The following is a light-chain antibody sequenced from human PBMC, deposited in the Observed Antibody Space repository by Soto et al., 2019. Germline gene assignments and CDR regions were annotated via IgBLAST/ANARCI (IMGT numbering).Light chain of an antibody. CDR1: SSDVGGYNY. V-gene: IGLV2-8*01. J-gene: IGLJ1*01. Sequence: QSVLTQPPSASGSPGQSVTISCTGTSSDVGGYNYVSWYQQHPGKAPKLMIYEVSKRPSGVPDRFSGSKSGNTASLTVSGLQAEDEADYYCSSYAGRNPVFGTGTKVTVL. CDR2: EVS. CDR3: SSYAGRNPV.